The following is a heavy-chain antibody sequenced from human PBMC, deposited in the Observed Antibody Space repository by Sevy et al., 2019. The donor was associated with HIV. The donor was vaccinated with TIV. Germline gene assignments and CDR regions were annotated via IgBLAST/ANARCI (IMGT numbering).Heavy chain of an antibody. V-gene: IGHV3-7*01. CDR3: AGERGYCDYMLSYYYGMDV. CDR1: GFSFSSYL. J-gene: IGHJ6*02. Sequence: GGSLRLSCAASGFSFSSYLMTWVRQAPGKGLEWVASIYQDGSEKYYMDSVKGRFTVSRDNARNSLFLQMNSLRVEDTAVYYCAGERGYCDYMLSYYYGMDVWGQGTTVTVSS. CDR2: IYQDGSEK. D-gene: IGHD3-22*01.